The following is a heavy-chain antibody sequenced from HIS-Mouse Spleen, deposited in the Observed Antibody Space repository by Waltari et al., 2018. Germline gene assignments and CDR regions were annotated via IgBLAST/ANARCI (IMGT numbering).Heavy chain of an antibody. Sequence: QVQLQGSGPGLVKPSETLSLTCTVSGGSISSYYRSWIRQPPGKGLEWIGYYSGSTNYNPSLKSRVTISVDTSKNQFSLKLSSVTAADTAVYYCARASRDLLLPRYFDLWGRGTLVTVSS. CDR1: GGSISSYY. CDR2: YYSGST. V-gene: IGHV4-59*01. J-gene: IGHJ2*01. CDR3: ARASRDLLLPRYFDL.